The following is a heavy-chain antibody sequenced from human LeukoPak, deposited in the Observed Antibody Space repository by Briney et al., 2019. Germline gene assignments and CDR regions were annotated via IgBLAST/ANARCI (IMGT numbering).Heavy chain of an antibody. J-gene: IGHJ4*02. V-gene: IGHV1-69*04. Sequence: ASVKVSCKASGGTFSSYTISWVRQAPGQGLEWMGRIIPILGIANYAQKFQGRVTITADKSTSTAYMELSSLRSEDTAVYYCARESSPYYYDSSGSQYWGQGTLVTVSS. CDR1: GGTFSSYT. CDR3: ARESSPYYYDSSGSQY. CDR2: IIPILGIA. D-gene: IGHD3-22*01.